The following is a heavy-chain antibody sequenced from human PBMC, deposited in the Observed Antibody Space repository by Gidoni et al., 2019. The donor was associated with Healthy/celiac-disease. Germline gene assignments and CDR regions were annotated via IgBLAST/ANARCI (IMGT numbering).Heavy chain of an antibody. CDR1: GFTFSSYC. CDR2: IWYDGSNK. Sequence: QVQLGESGGGVVQPGRSLRLSCAASGFTFSSYCRHWVRQAPGKGLEWVAVIWYDGSNKYYADSVKGRFTISRDNSNNTLYLQMNSLRAEDTAVYYCARDQADTAMVTMAVYYYYYMDVWGKGTTVTVSS. V-gene: IGHV3-33*01. J-gene: IGHJ6*03. D-gene: IGHD5-18*01. CDR3: ARDQADTAMVTMAVYYYYYMDV.